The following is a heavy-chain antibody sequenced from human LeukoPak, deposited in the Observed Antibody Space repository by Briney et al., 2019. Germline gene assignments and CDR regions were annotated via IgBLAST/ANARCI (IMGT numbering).Heavy chain of an antibody. D-gene: IGHD6-13*01. V-gene: IGHV3-9*01. CDR3: GKDMYSSSWNFCDY. CDR1: GFTFDDYA. J-gene: IGHJ4*02. Sequence: PDRSLRLSCEASGFTFDDYAMHWVRQVPGKGLEWVSGITWNSGSIDYADSVKGRFTISRDNAKNSLYLQMNSLRAEDTALYYCGKDMYSSSWNFCDYWGRGTLVTVSS. CDR2: ITWNSGSI.